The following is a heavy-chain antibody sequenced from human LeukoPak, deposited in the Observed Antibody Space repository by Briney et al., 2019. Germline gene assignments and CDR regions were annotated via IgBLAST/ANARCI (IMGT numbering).Heavy chain of an antibody. CDR1: GFTLSTYA. D-gene: IGHD5-24*01. Sequence: GGSLRLSCAASGFTLSTYAMNWVRQAPGKGLEWVSSITGSGYIYYVDSVKGRFTISRDNAKNSLYLQMNSLRAEDTAVYYCARAYSDGSGYWGQGTLVTVSS. CDR2: ITGSGYI. CDR3: ARAYSDGSGY. J-gene: IGHJ4*02. V-gene: IGHV3-21*01.